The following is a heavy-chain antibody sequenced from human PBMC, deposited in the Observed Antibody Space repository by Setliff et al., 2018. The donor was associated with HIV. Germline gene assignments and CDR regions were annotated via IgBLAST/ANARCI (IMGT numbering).Heavy chain of an antibody. Sequence: LRLSCAASGFTFSNYAMTWVRQAPGKGLEWVSVITSSGDNTYYADFVKGRFTISRDNSKNTVYLQMNSLRVDDTAVYYCAKSRITSQYDALDIWGQGTMVTVSS. V-gene: IGHV3-23*01. D-gene: IGHD2-2*01. CDR1: GFTFSNYA. CDR3: AKSRITSQYDALDI. CDR2: ITSSGDNT. J-gene: IGHJ3*02.